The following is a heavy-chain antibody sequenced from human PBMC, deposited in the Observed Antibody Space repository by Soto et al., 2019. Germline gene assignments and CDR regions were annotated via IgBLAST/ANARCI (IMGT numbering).Heavy chain of an antibody. V-gene: IGHV1-69*12. J-gene: IGHJ4*02. CDR1: GGTFSSYA. CDR2: IIPIFGTA. Sequence: QVQLVQSGAEVKKPGSSVKVSCKASGGTFSSYAISWVRQAPGQGLEWMGGIIPIFGTANYAQKFQGRVTITADESTSTANMELSSLRSEDTAVYYCASEVVVVAATPPQTWYFDYWGQGTLVTVSS. CDR3: ASEVVVVAATPPQTWYFDY. D-gene: IGHD2-15*01.